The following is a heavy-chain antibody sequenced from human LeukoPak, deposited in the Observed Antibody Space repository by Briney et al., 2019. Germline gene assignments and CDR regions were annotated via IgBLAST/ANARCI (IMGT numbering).Heavy chain of an antibody. CDR2: IYYSGST. V-gene: IGHV4-39*01. CDR3: APYCSSTSCYGEGDY. D-gene: IGHD2-2*01. Sequence: SETLSLTCTVSGGSITSSSYYWGWIRQPPGKGLEWIGSIYYSGSTYYNPSLKSRVTVSVDTSKNQFSLNLSSVTAADTAVYYCAPYCSSTSCYGEGDYWGQGTLVTVSS. CDR1: GGSITSSSYY. J-gene: IGHJ4*02.